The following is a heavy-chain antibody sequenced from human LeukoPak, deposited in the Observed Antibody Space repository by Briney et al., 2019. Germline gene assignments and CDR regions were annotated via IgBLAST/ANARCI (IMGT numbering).Heavy chain of an antibody. J-gene: IGHJ4*02. Sequence: GGSLRLSCAASGFSLRTYAMNWVRQVPGKGLEWVSSIGGSDDTTYYADSVMGRFTISSDFSTNTVSLQMNSLRAEDTAVYFCAKGLVVNDNYFDNWGQGTLVTVSS. CDR3: AKGLVVNDNYFDN. D-gene: IGHD2-15*01. V-gene: IGHV3-23*01. CDR2: IGGSDDTT. CDR1: GFSLRTYA.